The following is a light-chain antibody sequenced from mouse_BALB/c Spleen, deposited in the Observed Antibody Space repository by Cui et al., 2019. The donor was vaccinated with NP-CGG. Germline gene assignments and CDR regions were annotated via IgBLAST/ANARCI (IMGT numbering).Light chain of an antibody. CDR1: TGAVTTSNY. CDR3: ALWYSNHWV. CDR2: VTN. J-gene: IGLJ1*01. V-gene: IGLV1*01. Sequence: QAVVTQESALTTTPGETCTLTCRSSTGAVTTSNYANCVQEKPHHLFTALIGVTNNRAPGVPARFSGSLIGDKAVLTSTGAQTEDEAIYFCALWYSNHWVFGGGTKLTVL.